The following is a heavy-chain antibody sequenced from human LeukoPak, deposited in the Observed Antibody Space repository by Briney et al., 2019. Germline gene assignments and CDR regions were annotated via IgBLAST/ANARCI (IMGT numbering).Heavy chain of an antibody. V-gene: IGHV4-34*01. CDR2: INHSGST. CDR1: GGSFSGYY. J-gene: IGHJ6*03. D-gene: IGHD6-6*01. CDR3: ASVRKGYYYMDV. Sequence: SETLSLTCDVYGGSFSGYYWSWIRQPPEKGLEWIGEINHSGSTNCNPSLKSRVTISVDTSKNQFSLKLSSVTAADTAVYYCASVRKGYYYMDVWGKGTTVTISS.